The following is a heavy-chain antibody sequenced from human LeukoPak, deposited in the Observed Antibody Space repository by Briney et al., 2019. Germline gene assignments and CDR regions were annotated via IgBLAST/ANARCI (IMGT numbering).Heavy chain of an antibody. CDR2: IYSSGTT. Sequence: SETLSLTCTVSGGSISNHYCSWIRQPAGKGLEWIGRIYSSGTTDYNPSLKSRAVMSVDTSKNQVSLKLSAVTAADTAVYYCARVYCSGGNCYHFDYWGQGTLVTVSS. CDR1: GGSISNHY. V-gene: IGHV4-4*07. CDR3: ARVYCSGGNCYHFDY. D-gene: IGHD2-15*01. J-gene: IGHJ4*02.